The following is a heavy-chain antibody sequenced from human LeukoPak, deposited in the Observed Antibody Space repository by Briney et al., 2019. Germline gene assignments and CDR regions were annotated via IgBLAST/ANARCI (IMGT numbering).Heavy chain of an antibody. CDR1: GFTFSSYA. D-gene: IGHD3-9*01. CDR2: ISGSGGST. V-gene: IGHV3-23*01. CDR3: AKDSLPPQYDILTGYYNRWFDP. J-gene: IGHJ5*02. Sequence: GGSLRLSCAASGFTFSSYAMSWVRQAPGKGLEWVSAISGSGGSTYYADSVKGRFTISRDNSKNTLYLQMNSLRAEDTAVYYCAKDSLPPQYDILTGYYNRWFDPWGQGTLVTVSS.